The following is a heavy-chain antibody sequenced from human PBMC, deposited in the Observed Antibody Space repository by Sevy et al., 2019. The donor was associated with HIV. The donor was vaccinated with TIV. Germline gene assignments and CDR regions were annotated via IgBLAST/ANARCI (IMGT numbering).Heavy chain of an antibody. J-gene: IGHJ4*02. V-gene: IGHV1-69*13. CDR1: GGTFSNYA. CDR3: ARTPLVRIPGSTDLYFDN. D-gene: IGHD2-2*01. Sequence: ASVKVSCKASGGTFSNYALSWVRQAPGQGLEWMGGIIPIFGTTNFAQTFQGRVTITADESTGTAYMGLSSLRSADTAVYYCARTPLVRIPGSTDLYFDNWGQGTLVTVSS. CDR2: IIPIFGTT.